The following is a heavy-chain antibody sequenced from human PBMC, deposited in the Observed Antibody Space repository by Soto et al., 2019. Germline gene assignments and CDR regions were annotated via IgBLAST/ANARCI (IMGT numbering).Heavy chain of an antibody. CDR2: NNPSGGGT. D-gene: IGHD3-3*01. CDR3: ARALWKYYDFWSGYSTQFDY. CDR1: GYTFTSYY. V-gene: IGHV1-46*01. Sequence: ASAQVSCKASGYTFTSYYMHWVRQAPGQGLEWMGMNNPSGGGTTYAQKFQGRVTMTTDTSTSTAYMELRRLRSDDKAVYFCARALWKYYDFWSGYSTQFDYWGQGTLVTVSS. J-gene: IGHJ4*02.